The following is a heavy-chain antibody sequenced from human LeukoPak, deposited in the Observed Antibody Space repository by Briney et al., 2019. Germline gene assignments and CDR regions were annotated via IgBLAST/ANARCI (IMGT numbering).Heavy chain of an antibody. D-gene: IGHD3-10*01. V-gene: IGHV3-30*18. Sequence: GRSLRLSCAASGFTFSSYGMHWVRQAPGKGLEWVAVISYDGSNKYYADSVKGRFTISRDNSKNTLNLQMNSLRAEDTAVYYCAKVWFGESLYAFDIWGQGTMVTVSS. CDR2: ISYDGSNK. J-gene: IGHJ3*02. CDR1: GFTFSSYG. CDR3: AKVWFGESLYAFDI.